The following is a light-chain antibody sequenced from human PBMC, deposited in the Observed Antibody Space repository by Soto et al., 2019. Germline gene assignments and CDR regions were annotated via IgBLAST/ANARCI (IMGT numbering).Light chain of an antibody. CDR1: QSIDNK. J-gene: IGKJ1*01. Sequence: IVMTQSPATLSVFPGERATLSCRASQSIDNKLAWYQQRPGQAPRLLIYGASTRVTGIPARFSGSGSGTEFTLTISGLQSEDFGVYYCQQYKSWRTFGQGTNVETK. V-gene: IGKV3-15*01. CDR2: GAS. CDR3: QQYKSWRT.